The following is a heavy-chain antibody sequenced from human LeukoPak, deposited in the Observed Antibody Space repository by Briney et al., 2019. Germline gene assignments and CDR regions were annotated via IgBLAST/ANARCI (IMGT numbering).Heavy chain of an antibody. CDR3: ARRGGSSSRRSPIDF. D-gene: IGHD6-6*01. J-gene: IGHJ4*02. Sequence: GGSLRLSCTASGFTFSDYWMTWVRQAPGKGPEWVANIKQDGSQRYYVDSVRGRFTISRDNAKNSLFLQMNGLRAEDTAVYYCARRGGSSSRRSPIDFWGQGALVTVSS. CDR2: IKQDGSQR. V-gene: IGHV3-7*01. CDR1: GFTFSDYW.